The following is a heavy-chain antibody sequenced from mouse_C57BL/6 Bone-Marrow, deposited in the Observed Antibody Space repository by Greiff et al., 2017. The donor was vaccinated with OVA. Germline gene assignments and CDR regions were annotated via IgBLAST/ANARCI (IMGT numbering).Heavy chain of an antibody. V-gene: IGHV1-82*01. Sequence: VQLQQSGPELVKPGASVKISCKASGYAFSSSWMNWVKQRPGKGLEWIGRIYPGDGDTNYNGKFKGKATLTADKSSSTAYMQLSSLTSEDSAVYFCARGGDDYDLYYFDYWGQGTTLTVSS. CDR2: IYPGDGDT. D-gene: IGHD2-4*01. J-gene: IGHJ2*01. CDR3: ARGGDDYDLYYFDY. CDR1: GYAFSSSW.